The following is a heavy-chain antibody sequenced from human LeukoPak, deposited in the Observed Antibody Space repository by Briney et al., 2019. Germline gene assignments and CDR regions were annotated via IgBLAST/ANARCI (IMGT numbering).Heavy chain of an antibody. CDR3: VRVAYRVVEPRGMRDDYYYYYYMDV. Sequence: GTLTISSAASGLRPSRNWQSSPPHAPGHPLQSAPNITQDPRAQYYLESVKCRLTISRDNAENSLHLQMDSLRAEDTAVYYCVRVAYRVVEPRGMRDDYYYYYYMDVWGRGTTVTVSS. V-gene: IGHV3-7*01. CDR1: GLRPSRNW. CDR2: ITQDPRAQ. J-gene: IGHJ6*03. D-gene: IGHD2-2*01.